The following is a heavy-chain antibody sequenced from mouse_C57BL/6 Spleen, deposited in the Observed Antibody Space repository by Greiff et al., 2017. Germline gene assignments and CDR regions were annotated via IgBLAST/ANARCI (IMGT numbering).Heavy chain of an antibody. CDR2: IDPENGDT. CDR3: AMPNDGYGGFFDY. CDR1: GFNIKDDY. J-gene: IGHJ2*01. V-gene: IGHV14-4*01. Sequence: VQLQQSGAELVRPGASVKLSCTASGFNIKDDYMHWVKQRPEQGLEWIGWIDPENGDTESASKFPGKATITADTSSNTAYLQLSSLTSEDTAVYYCAMPNDGYGGFFDYWGQGTTLTVSS. D-gene: IGHD2-3*01.